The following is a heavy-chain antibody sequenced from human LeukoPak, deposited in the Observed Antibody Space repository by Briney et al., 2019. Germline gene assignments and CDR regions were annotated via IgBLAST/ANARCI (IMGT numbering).Heavy chain of an antibody. J-gene: IGHJ6*03. CDR3: ARDSRPRGYYYYYMDV. Sequence: PSETLSLTCTVSGGSISSYYWSWIRQPPGKGLEWIGYIYNSGSTNYNPSLKSRITISVDTSKNQFSLKLSSVTAADTAVYYCARDSRPRGYYYYYMDVWGKGTTVTVSS. V-gene: IGHV4-59*01. CDR2: IYNSGST. CDR1: GGSISSYY.